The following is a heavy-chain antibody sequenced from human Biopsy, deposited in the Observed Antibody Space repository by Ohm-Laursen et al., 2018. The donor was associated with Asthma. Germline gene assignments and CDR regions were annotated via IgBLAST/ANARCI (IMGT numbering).Heavy chain of an antibody. CDR2: ISYSGST. CDR3: ARVPTTLRYFDL. D-gene: IGHD2-15*01. J-gene: IGHJ2*01. V-gene: IGHV4-61*01. Sequence: GTLSLTCIVSGGSVSSGSYYWSWIRQPPGKGLAWVSYISYSGSTDYNPSLKSRPTISMDTSKNQFSLKLSSVTAADTAVYYCARVPTTLRYFDLWGRGTLVTVSS. CDR1: GGSVSSGSYY.